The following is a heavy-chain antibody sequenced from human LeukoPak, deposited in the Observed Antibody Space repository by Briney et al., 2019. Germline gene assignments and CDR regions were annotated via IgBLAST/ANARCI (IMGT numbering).Heavy chain of an antibody. V-gene: IGHV4-39*07. D-gene: IGHD6-19*01. CDR1: GHSFTSVTAY. CDR3: AGERGEEYSSGWYKTNYFYN. CDR2: GDYSGGT. Sequence: SETLSLTCTVSGHSFTSVTAYWAWIRQPPGKGLERFASGDYSGGTYYNPSLESRVAISADMSKNQISLKLTSVTGADTAVYYCAGERGEEYSSGWYKTNYFYNWGQGIRVTVSS. J-gene: IGHJ4*02.